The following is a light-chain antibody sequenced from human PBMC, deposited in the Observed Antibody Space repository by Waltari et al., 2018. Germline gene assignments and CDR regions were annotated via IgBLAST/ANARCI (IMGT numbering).Light chain of an antibody. J-gene: IGKJ1*01. V-gene: IGKV3-11*01. CDR3: LQRSSWPWT. Sequence: EIVLTQSPATLSLSPGERATLSYRSSQSVSSYLAWYQQKVGQAPRLLIYDASNRATGIPARFSGSGSGTDFTFTISSLEPEDFAVYYCLQRSSWPWTFGQGTKVEIK. CDR2: DAS. CDR1: QSVSSY.